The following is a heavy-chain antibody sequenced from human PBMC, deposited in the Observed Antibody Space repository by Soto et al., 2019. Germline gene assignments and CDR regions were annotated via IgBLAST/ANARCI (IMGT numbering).Heavy chain of an antibody. CDR3: TTDPPFYYDGSCYDN. V-gene: IGHV3-15*07. J-gene: IGHJ4*02. Sequence: GSLRLSCAASGFTFSNAWINWVRQAPGKGLEWVGRVKSKNDGGTTDFAAPVKGRFAISRDDSKNMVYLEMNSLQTEDTAVYYCTTDPPFYYDGSCYDNWGQGALVTVSS. D-gene: IGHD3-22*01. CDR1: GFTFSNAW. CDR2: VKSKNDGGTT.